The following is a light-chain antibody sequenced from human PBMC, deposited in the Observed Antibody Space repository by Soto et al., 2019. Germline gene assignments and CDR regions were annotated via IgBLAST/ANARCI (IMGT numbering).Light chain of an antibody. CDR3: SSYTSSSTLLYV. V-gene: IGLV2-14*01. CDR2: DVS. CDR1: SSDVGGYNY. J-gene: IGLJ1*01. Sequence: QSALTQPASVSGSPGQSITISCTGTSSDVGGYNYVSWYQQHPGKAPKLMIYDVSNRPSGVSNRCSGSKSGNTASLTISGLQAEYEADYYCSSYTSSSTLLYVFGTGTKLTVL.